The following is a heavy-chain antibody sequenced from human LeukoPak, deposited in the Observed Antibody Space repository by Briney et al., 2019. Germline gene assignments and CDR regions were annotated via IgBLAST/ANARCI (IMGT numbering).Heavy chain of an antibody. CDR2: IYYSGST. D-gene: IGHD3-22*01. Sequence: SETLSLTCTVSGGSISSYYRSWIRQPPGKGLEWIGYIYYSGSTNYNPSLKSRVTISVDTSKHQFSLKLSSVTAADTAVYYCARTYYYDSSGLNWFDPWGQGTLVTVSS. V-gene: IGHV4-59*01. CDR1: GGSISSYY. J-gene: IGHJ5*02. CDR3: ARTYYYDSSGLNWFDP.